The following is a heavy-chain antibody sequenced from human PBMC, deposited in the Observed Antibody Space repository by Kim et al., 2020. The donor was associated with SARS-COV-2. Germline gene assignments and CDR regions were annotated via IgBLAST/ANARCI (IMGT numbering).Heavy chain of an antibody. V-gene: IGHV3-66*01. CDR1: GVTVSNNY. J-gene: IGHJ4*02. CDR2: MYSRGNT. CDR3: ARDVPVTTLGY. D-gene: IGHD4-17*01. Sequence: GGSLRLSCAATGVTVSNNYMSWVRQAPGKGLEWVSIMYSRGNTQYADSVRGRFTISRDNSKNTVYLEMNSRRAEDTAVYYCARDVPVTTLGYWGQGTLVTVSS.